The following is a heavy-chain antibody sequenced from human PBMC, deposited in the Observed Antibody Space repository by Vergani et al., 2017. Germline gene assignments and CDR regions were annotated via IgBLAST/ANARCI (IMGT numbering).Heavy chain of an antibody. CDR1: GFNFRSHA. CDR3: AKDRDRGGFYYVAGGLVVFDS. Sequence: EVQLLESGGGLVQPGGSLRLSCTASGFNFRSHAMSWVRQSPGKGLEWISIISGRGISTYYAESVRGRFTVSRDNSKDTVYLQMDSLRADDTATYYCAKDRDRGGFYYVAGGLVVFDSWGQGTLVTVSS. D-gene: IGHD3-22*01. J-gene: IGHJ4*02. V-gene: IGHV3-23*01. CDR2: ISGRGIST.